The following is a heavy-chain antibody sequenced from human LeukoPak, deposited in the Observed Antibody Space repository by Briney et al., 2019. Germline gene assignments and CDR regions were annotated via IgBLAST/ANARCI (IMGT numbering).Heavy chain of an antibody. CDR2: MNPNSGNT. Sequence: ASVKVSCKASGYTFTSYDINWVRQATGQGLEWMGWMNPNSGNTGYAQKFQGGVTMTRNTSISTAYKELTSLRSEDTAVYYCARGPDYDFWSGQGVYWGQGTLVTVSS. CDR3: ARGPDYDFWSGQGVY. V-gene: IGHV1-8*01. D-gene: IGHD3-3*01. CDR1: GYTFTSYD. J-gene: IGHJ4*02.